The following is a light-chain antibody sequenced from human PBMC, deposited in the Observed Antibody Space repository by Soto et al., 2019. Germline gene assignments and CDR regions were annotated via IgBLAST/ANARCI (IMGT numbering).Light chain of an antibody. V-gene: IGLV1-40*01. J-gene: IGLJ1*01. CDR1: TSNIEAPYD. CDR3: QSYDISLHNYV. CDR2: GDN. Sequence: QSVLTQPPSVSGAPGQRVSIAFTGSTSNIEAPYDVRWYQHLPGTAPKLLIYGDNNRPSGVPDRFSGSKSGTSASLAITRLQAEDEADYYCQSYDISLHNYVFGTGTKVTVL.